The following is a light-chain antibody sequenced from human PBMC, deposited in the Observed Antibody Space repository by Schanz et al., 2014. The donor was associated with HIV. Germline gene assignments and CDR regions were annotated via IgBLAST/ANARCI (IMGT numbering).Light chain of an antibody. CDR3: QQYYTPLWT. J-gene: IGKJ1*01. CDR2: GAS. Sequence: EIVLTQSPGTLSLSPGERGTLSCRASQSVKSNFIGWYQQKPGQAPRLLIFGASNRATGIPARFSGSGSGTEFTLTISSLQSEDVAIYYCQQYYTPLWTFGQGTKVEIK. V-gene: IGKV3-15*01. CDR1: QSVKSN.